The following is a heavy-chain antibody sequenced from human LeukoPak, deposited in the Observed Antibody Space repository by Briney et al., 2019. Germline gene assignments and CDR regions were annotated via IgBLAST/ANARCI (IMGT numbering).Heavy chain of an antibody. D-gene: IGHD5-12*01. Sequence: GASVKVSCKASGYTFTSHGISWVRQAPGQGLEWMGWISVYNGNTNYAQKLQGRVTMTTDTSTSTAYMELRSLRSDDTAVYYCARSHSGYDPGTPDYWGQGTLVTVSS. CDR3: ARSHSGYDPGTPDY. V-gene: IGHV1-18*01. J-gene: IGHJ4*02. CDR1: GYTFTSHG. CDR2: ISVYNGNT.